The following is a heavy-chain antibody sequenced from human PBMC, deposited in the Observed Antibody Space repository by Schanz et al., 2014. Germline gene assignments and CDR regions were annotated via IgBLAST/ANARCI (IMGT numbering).Heavy chain of an antibody. CDR3: ARGRARQLVHWFDP. CDR2: LSGGSSYI. Sequence: QEQLVESGGGLVKPGGSLSLSCAASGFSISDYYMSWIRQPPGKGLEWVSSLSGGSSYIFYADSVKGRFTISRDNARYSLYLEMNSLRAEDTAVYYCARGRARQLVHWFDPWGQGTLVTVSS. D-gene: IGHD6-13*01. V-gene: IGHV3-11*06. J-gene: IGHJ5*02. CDR1: GFSISDYY.